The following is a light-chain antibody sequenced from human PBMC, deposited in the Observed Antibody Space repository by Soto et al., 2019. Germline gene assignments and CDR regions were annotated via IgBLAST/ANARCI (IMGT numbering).Light chain of an antibody. CDR2: KVS. CDR3: MQGTHWPIT. CDR1: QSLVHSDGIAY. J-gene: IGKJ5*01. Sequence: DVVMTQSPLSLPVTLGQPASISCRSNQSLVHSDGIAYFSWFQXRPGRSQRGXIYKVSNRDSGVPARFSGSGSGTDLAMKISRVEAEDVGVYYCMQGTHWPITFGQGTRLEIK. V-gene: IGKV2-30*02.